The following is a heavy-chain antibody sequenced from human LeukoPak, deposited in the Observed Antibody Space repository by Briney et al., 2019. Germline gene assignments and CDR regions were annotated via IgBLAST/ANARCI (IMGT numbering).Heavy chain of an antibody. CDR3: ARYSGRSGYHSFDY. CDR1: GYTFTSYD. J-gene: IGHJ4*02. V-gene: IGHV1-8*01. Sequence: ASVKVSCKASGYTFTSYDINWVRQATGQGLEWMGWMNPNSGNTSYAQKFQGRVTMTRDMPTSTVYMELSSLRSEDTAVYYCARYSGRSGYHSFDYWGQGTLVTVSS. CDR2: MNPNSGNT. D-gene: IGHD3-3*01.